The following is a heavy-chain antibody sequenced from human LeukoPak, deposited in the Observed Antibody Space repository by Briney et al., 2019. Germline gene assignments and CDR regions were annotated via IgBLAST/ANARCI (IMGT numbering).Heavy chain of an antibody. V-gene: IGHV3-30-3*01. CDR2: ISYDGSNK. CDR1: GFTFSSYA. CDR3: ARDGSPNYYDSSGYYY. D-gene: IGHD3-22*01. Sequence: GGSLRLSCAASGFTFSSYAMHWVRQAPGKGLEWVAVISYDGSNKYYADSVKGRFTISRDNSKNTPYLQMNSLRAEDTAVYYCARDGSPNYYDSSGYYYRGQGTLVTVSS. J-gene: IGHJ4*02.